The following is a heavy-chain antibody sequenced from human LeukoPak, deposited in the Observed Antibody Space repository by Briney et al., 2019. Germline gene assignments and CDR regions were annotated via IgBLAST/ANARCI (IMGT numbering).Heavy chain of an antibody. CDR2: IYSGGST. CDR3: TRAGDFDY. V-gene: IGHV3-66*02. Sequence: GGSLRLSCVASGFTVSSNYMTWVRQAPGKGLEWVSVIYSGGSTYYADSVKGRFTTSRDNSKSRLYLQMNSLRAEDTAVYYCTRAGDFDYWGQGTLVTVSS. CDR1: GFTVSSNY. J-gene: IGHJ4*02.